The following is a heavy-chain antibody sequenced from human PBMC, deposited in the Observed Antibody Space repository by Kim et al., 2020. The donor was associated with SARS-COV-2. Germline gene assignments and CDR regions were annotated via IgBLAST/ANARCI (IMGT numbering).Heavy chain of an antibody. Sequence: TYYADSVKGRFTISRDNSKNTLYLQMNSLRAEDTAVYYCAKKYSGSYFDYWGQGTLVTVSS. CDR3: AKKYSGSYFDY. V-gene: IGHV3-23*03. J-gene: IGHJ4*02. CDR2: T. D-gene: IGHD1-26*01.